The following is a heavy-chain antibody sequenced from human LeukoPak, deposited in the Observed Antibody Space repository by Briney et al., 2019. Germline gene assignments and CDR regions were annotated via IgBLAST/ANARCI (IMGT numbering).Heavy chain of an antibody. CDR1: GYTFTSYG. V-gene: IGHV1-18*01. J-gene: IGHJ4*02. CDR3: ARDHSGYDSFDY. Sequence: ASVKVSCKASGYTFTSYGISWVRQAPGQGLEWMGWISAYNGNTNYAQKLQGRVTMTRDTSTSTVYMELSSLRSEDTAVYYCARDHSGYDSFDYWGQGTLVTVSS. CDR2: ISAYNGNT. D-gene: IGHD5-12*01.